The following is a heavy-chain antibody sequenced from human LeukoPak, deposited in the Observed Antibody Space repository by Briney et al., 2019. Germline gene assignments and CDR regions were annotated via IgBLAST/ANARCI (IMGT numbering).Heavy chain of an antibody. CDR2: ISYDGSNK. J-gene: IGHJ4*02. Sequence: PGRSLRLSCAASGFTFSSYATHWVRQAPGKGLEWVAVISYDGSNKYYADSVKGRFTISRDNSKNTLYLQMNSLRAEDTAVYYCARGDYSNFLWWGQGTLVTVSS. CDR1: GFTFSSYA. CDR3: ARGDYSNFLW. V-gene: IGHV3-30-3*01. D-gene: IGHD4-11*01.